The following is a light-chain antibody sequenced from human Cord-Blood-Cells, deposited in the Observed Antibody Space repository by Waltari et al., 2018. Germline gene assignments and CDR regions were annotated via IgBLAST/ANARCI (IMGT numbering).Light chain of an antibody. J-gene: IGLJ3*02. Sequence: SSELTQDPAVSVALGQTVRITCQGDSLRSYYASWYKQKPGQAPVLVIYGKNNRHSGIPDRIAGSSSGNTASLTITGAQAEDEADYYCNSRDSSGNHLVFGGGTKLTVL. CDR3: NSRDSSGNHLV. CDR2: GKN. V-gene: IGLV3-19*01. CDR1: SLRSYY.